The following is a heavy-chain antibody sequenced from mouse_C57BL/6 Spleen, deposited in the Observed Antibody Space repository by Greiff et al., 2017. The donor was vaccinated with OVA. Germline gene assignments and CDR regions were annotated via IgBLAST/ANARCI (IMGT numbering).Heavy chain of an antibody. V-gene: IGHV3-6*01. Sequence: DVQLQESGPGLVKPSQSLSLTCSVTGYSITSGYYWNWIRQFPGNKLEWMGYISYDGSNNYNPSLKNRISITRDTSKNQFFLKLNSVTTEDTATYYCARGVLGGSSYYWYFDVWGTGTTVTVSS. CDR1: GYSITSGYY. J-gene: IGHJ1*03. CDR3: ARGVLGGSSYYWYFDV. D-gene: IGHD1-1*01. CDR2: ISYDGSN.